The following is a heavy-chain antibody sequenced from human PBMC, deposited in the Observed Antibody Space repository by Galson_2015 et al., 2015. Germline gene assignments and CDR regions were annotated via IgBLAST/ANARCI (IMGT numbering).Heavy chain of an antibody. V-gene: IGHV1-18*04. D-gene: IGHD6-13*01. CDR1: GYSFTTYG. CDR3: ARRYGAAAGPGDALRCDP. J-gene: IGHJ5*01. Sequence: SVKVSCKASGYSFTTYGITWVREAPGQGLEWLGWISPQNGNINSAQKFQGRVTLTTDTSTSTAYLELWSLGSDDTADYYCARRYGAAAGPGDALRCDPVGQGTRITVSS. CDR2: ISPQNGNI.